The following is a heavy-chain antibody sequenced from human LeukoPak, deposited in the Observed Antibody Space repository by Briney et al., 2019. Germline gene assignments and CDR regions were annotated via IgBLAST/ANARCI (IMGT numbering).Heavy chain of an antibody. CDR3: ARGRAARGYFDY. CDR1: GGSFSGYY. V-gene: IGHV4-34*01. J-gene: IGHJ4*02. Sequence: SETLSLTCAVYGGSFSGYYWSWIRQPPGKGLEWIGEINHSGSTNYNPSLKSRVTISVDTSKNQFPLKLSSVTAADTAVYYCARGRAARGYFDYWGQGTLVTVSS. CDR2: INHSGST. D-gene: IGHD6-25*01.